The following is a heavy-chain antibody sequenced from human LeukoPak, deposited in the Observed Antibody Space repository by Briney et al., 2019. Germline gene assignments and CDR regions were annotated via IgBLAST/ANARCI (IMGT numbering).Heavy chain of an antibody. CDR1: GGSFSGYY. CDR2: INHSGST. V-gene: IGHV4-34*01. Sequence: SETLSLTCAVYGGSFSGYYWSWIRQPPGKGLEWIGEINHSGSTNYNPSLKSRVTISVDTSKNQFSLKLSSVTAADTAVYYCASLLVDTAMAPRDYWGQGTLVTVSS. D-gene: IGHD5-18*01. CDR3: ASLLVDTAMAPRDY. J-gene: IGHJ4*02.